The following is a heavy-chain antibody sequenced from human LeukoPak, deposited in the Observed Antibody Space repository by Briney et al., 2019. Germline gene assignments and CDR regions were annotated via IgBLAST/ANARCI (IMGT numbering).Heavy chain of an antibody. D-gene: IGHD6-19*01. CDR2: INPNSGGT. CDR1: GYTFTGYY. J-gene: IGHJ4*02. CDR3: ARGWHSSGLVDY. V-gene: IGHV1-2*06. Sequence: ASVKVSCKASGYTFTGYYMHWVRQAPGQGLEWMGRINPNSGGTNYAQKFQGRVTMTRDTSISTAYMELSRLRSDDTAVYYCARGWHSSGLVDYWGQGTLVTVSS.